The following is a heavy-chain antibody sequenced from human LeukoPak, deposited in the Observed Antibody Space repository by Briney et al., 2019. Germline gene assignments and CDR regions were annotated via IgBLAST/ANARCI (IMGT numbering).Heavy chain of an antibody. D-gene: IGHD1-1*01. J-gene: IGHJ6*03. CDR3: ARAVASTGSKGYSYYMDV. Sequence: ASLKVSCKASGYTFTSHDINWVRQATGQGLEWMGWNNPISGNRDYAQQLQGRVTMTMDTSIGTAYMEVSSLRSDDTAVYYCARAVASTGSKGYSYYMDVWGTGTTVTVSS. V-gene: IGHV1-8*01. CDR2: NNPISGNR. CDR1: GYTFTSHD.